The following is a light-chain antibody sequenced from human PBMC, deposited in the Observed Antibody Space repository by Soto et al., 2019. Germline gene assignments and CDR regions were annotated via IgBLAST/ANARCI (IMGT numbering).Light chain of an antibody. Sequence: QAVVTQPPSVSGAPGQRVTISCTGSSSNIGAGYDVHWYQQLPGTAPKLLIYGNSNRHSGVPDRFSGSKSGTSASLAITGLQAEDEADYYCQYYDSSLSGSVFGGGTKLTVL. CDR2: GNS. CDR1: SSNIGAGYD. V-gene: IGLV1-40*01. J-gene: IGLJ3*02. CDR3: QYYDSSLSGSV.